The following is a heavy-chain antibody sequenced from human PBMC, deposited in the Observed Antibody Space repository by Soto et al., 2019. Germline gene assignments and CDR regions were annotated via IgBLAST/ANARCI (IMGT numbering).Heavy chain of an antibody. D-gene: IGHD3-10*01. CDR1: GFTYNSYD. V-gene: IGHV3-13*01. CDR2: MGGAGAR. J-gene: IGHJ6*02. CDR3: TRATFGVGMDL. Sequence: EVQLVESGGGLVQPGGSLSLSCAAFGFTYNSYDMIWFRQVTGKGLEWIASMGGAGAREYSGSVKGRFIISRDNAKNSLYLQMDSLRVADTGVYYCTRATFGVGMDLWGHGTPVTVSS.